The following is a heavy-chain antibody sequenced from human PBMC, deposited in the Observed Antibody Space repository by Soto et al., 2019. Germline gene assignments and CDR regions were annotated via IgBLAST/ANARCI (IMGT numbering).Heavy chain of an antibody. V-gene: IGHV4-59*01. CDR3: ARGVAVPGENIDY. Sequence: LSLTCSVSGGSISGSYWSWIRQSPGKGLEWLGYVYYTGSTNYSPSLRSRVSISVDTSKNEFSLRLSSVTAADTAVYFCARGVAVPGENIDYWGQGTQVTVSS. CDR1: GGSISGSY. J-gene: IGHJ4*02. D-gene: IGHD6-19*01. CDR2: VYYTGST.